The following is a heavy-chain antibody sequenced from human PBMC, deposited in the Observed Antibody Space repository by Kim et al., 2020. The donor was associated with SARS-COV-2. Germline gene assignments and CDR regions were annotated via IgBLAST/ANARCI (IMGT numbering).Heavy chain of an antibody. J-gene: IGHJ6*02. CDR3: ARENAANYGMDV. D-gene: IGHD6-25*01. V-gene: IGHV3-30*01. Sequence: EPVQCRLTISVDNSKNTLYLQMNSLRAEDTAVYYCARENAANYGMDVWGQGTTVTVSS.